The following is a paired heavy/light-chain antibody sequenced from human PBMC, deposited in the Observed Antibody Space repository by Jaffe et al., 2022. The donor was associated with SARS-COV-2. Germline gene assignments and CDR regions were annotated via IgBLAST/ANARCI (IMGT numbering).Heavy chain of an antibody. CDR1: GGSISTTTYY. CDR2: VFYNGNT. V-gene: IGHV4-39*02. CDR3: AKTKGDGGSSWAAFDI. D-gene: IGHD1-26*01. Sequence: QLQLQESGPGLVKPSETLSLTCFVSGGSISTTTYYWGWIRQPPGKGLEWIGTVFYNGNTYYNPSLKSRLAISVDTSKNHFSLRLSSVTAADTAIYYCAKTKGDGGSSWAAFDILGQGTMVTVSS. J-gene: IGHJ3*02.
Light chain of an antibody. V-gene: IGLV2-8*01. CDR2: EVS. CDR1: SRDVGGYNF. CDR3: SAYAGSDRLV. Sequence: QSALTQPPSASGSLGQSVTISCTGTSRDVGGYNFVSWYQQHPGKAPTLIIYEVSKRPSGVPDRFSGSKSGNTASVTVSGLQAEDEADYYCSAYAGSDRLVFGGGTKLTVL. J-gene: IGLJ2*01.